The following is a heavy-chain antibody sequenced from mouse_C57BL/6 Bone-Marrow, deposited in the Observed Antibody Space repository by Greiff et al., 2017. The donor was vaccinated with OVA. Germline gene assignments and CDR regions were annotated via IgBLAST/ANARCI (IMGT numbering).Heavy chain of an antibody. D-gene: IGHD1-1*01. J-gene: IGHJ2*01. Sequence: EVQLVESGGGLVQPGGSLKLSCAASGFTFSDYYMYWVRQTPEKRLEWVAYISNGGGSTYYPDTVKGRFTISRDNAKNTLYLQMSRLRSEDTAMYYCARHYGSSSYYFDYWGQGTTLTVSS. CDR2: ISNGGGST. CDR1: GFTFSDYY. V-gene: IGHV5-12*01. CDR3: ARHYGSSSYYFDY.